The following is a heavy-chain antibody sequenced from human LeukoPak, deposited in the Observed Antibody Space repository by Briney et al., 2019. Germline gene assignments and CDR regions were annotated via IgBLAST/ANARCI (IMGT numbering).Heavy chain of an antibody. Sequence: GASVKVSCKASGYTFTSYGISWVRQAPGQGLEWMGWINSNSGGTNYAQKFQGRVTMTRDTSISTAYMELRRLRSDDTAIYYCARDWDFYDSSGYYGFDIWGQGTMVTVSS. V-gene: IGHV1-2*02. D-gene: IGHD3-22*01. CDR1: GYTFTSYG. J-gene: IGHJ3*02. CDR3: ARDWDFYDSSGYYGFDI. CDR2: INSNSGGT.